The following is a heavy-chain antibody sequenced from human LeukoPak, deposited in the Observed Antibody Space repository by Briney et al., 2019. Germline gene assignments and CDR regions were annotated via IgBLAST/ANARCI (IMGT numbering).Heavy chain of an antibody. CDR3: ARDRYLAARPGLFDY. V-gene: IGHV1-3*03. D-gene: IGHD6-6*01. CDR2: INAGNGNT. Sequence: GASAKVSCKASGYTFTSYAMHWVRQAPGQRLEWMGWINAGNGNTKYSQEFQGRVTMTRDMSTSTVYMELSSLRSEDTAVYYCARDRYLAARPGLFDYWGQGTLVTVSS. J-gene: IGHJ4*02. CDR1: GYTFTSYA.